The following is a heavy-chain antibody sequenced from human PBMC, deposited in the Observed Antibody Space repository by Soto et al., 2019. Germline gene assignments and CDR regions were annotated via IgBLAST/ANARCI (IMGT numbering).Heavy chain of an antibody. V-gene: IGHV1-8*01. CDR1: GYTFTSYD. D-gene: IGHD6-6*01. Sequence: ASVKVSCKASGYTFTSYDIHWVRQATGQGLEWMGWMNPNSGNTGYAQKFQGRVTMTRNTSISTAYMELSSLRSEDTAVYYCAKVGIAAPLDAFDIWGQGTMVTVSS. J-gene: IGHJ3*02. CDR2: MNPNSGNT. CDR3: AKVGIAAPLDAFDI.